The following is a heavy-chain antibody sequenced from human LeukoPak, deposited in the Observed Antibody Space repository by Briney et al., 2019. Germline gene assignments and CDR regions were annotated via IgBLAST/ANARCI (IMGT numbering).Heavy chain of an antibody. Sequence: EASVKVSCKASGYTFTGYYMHWARQAPGQGLEWMGWINPNSGGTNYAQKFQGRVTMTRDTSISTAYMELSRLRSDDTAVYYCARDLSPVVVVAATTPYYYYGMDVWGQGTTVTVSS. V-gene: IGHV1-2*02. CDR2: INPNSGGT. J-gene: IGHJ6*02. D-gene: IGHD2-15*01. CDR3: ARDLSPVVVVAATTPYYYYGMDV. CDR1: GYTFTGYY.